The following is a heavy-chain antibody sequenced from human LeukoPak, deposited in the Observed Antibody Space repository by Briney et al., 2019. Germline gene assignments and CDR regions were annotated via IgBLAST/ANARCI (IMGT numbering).Heavy chain of an antibody. CDR2: IFPSASA. CDR1: GGSISSYY. J-gene: IGHJ3*02. Sequence: SETLSLTCTVSGGSISSYYWSWIRQPAGKGLEWIGRIFPSASANYNPSLKSRVTVSLDKSKNQFSLKLSFVTAADTAIYFCARGIYTTGWYDAFDIWGQGTMVTVSS. D-gene: IGHD6-19*01. CDR3: ARGIYTTGWYDAFDI. V-gene: IGHV4-4*07.